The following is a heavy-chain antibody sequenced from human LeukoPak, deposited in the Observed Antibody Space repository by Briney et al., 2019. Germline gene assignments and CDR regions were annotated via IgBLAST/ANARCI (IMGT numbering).Heavy chain of an antibody. Sequence: PGGSLRLSCAASGFTFSSYGMHWVRQAPGKGLEWVAVISYDGSNKYYADSVKGRFTISRDNSKNTLYLQMNSLRAEDTAVYYCANRGPYGDQWLSDYWGQGTLVTVSS. D-gene: IGHD4-17*01. V-gene: IGHV3-30*18. CDR2: ISYDGSNK. CDR1: GFTFSSYG. J-gene: IGHJ4*02. CDR3: ANRGPYGDQWLSDY.